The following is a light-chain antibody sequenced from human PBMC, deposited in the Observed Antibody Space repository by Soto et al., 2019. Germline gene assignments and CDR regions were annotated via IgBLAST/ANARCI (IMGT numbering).Light chain of an antibody. CDR3: SSYTSSSIDYV. CDR1: SSDVGGYNY. J-gene: IGLJ1*01. CDR2: DVS. Sequence: QSVLTQPASVSGSPGQSITISCTGTSSDVGGYNYVSWYQQHPGKAPKLMIYDVSNRPSGVSNRFSGSKSGNTASLTISGLQAEDEDDYYCSSYTSSSIDYVFGTGTKVTVL. V-gene: IGLV2-14*01.